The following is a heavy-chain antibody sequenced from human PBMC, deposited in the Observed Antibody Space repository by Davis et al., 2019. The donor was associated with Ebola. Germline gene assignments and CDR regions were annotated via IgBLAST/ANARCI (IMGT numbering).Heavy chain of an antibody. J-gene: IGHJ4*02. CDR2: IYYSGST. CDR3: AKSVGHFRLGVFDY. D-gene: IGHD7-27*01. CDR1: CGSVRSGGHY. Sequence: MPSETLSLPSTFSCGSVRSGGHYWGWIRQPPGKGLEWIGYIYYSGSTNYNPSLKSRVTISVHTSKNQFSLNLGSVTAADTAVYYCAKSVGHFRLGVFDYWGQGTLVTVSS. V-gene: IGHV4-61*08.